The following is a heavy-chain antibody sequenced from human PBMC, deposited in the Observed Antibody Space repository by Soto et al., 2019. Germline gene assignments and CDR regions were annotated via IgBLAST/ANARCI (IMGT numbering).Heavy chain of an antibody. CDR2: ISGSGGTT. J-gene: IGHJ5*02. CDR3: AKDGGGSCYIGCCFDP. Sequence: PGGSLRLSCAASGFTFSTYAMTWVRQAPGKGLEWVSSISGSGGTTYYADSVKGRFTLSRDDSKNTLYLQMNSLRAEDTAIYYCAKDGGGSCYIGCCFDPWGQGTLVTVSS. V-gene: IGHV3-23*01. CDR1: GFTFSTYA. D-gene: IGHD2-15*01.